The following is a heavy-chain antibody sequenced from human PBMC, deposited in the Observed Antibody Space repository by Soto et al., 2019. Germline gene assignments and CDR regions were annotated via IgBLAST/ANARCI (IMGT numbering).Heavy chain of an antibody. J-gene: IGHJ2*01. CDR3: ARDRGCSGGSCYGWYFDL. Sequence: QVQLVESGGGVVQPGRSLRLSCAASGFTFSSYGMHWVRQAPGKGLEWVAVIWYDGSNKYYAVSVKDRFTISRDNSKNTLYLQVNSLGAEDTAVYDCARDRGCSGGSCYGWYFDLWGRGTLVTVA. CDR1: GFTFSSYG. CDR2: IWYDGSNK. V-gene: IGHV3-33*01. D-gene: IGHD2-15*01.